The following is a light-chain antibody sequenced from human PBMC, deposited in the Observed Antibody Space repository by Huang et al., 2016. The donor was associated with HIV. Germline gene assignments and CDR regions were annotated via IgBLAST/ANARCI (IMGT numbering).Light chain of an antibody. CDR1: QSINSN. V-gene: IGKV3-15*01. Sequence: EIVMTQSPATLSVSPGERATLSCRASQSINSNLAWYQQKPGQAPRLLIYGASTRDTGIPARVSGSGSGTEFTLTISSLQSEDFAVYYCQQYNNWPPYTFGQGTKLEIK. J-gene: IGKJ2*01. CDR2: GAS. CDR3: QQYNNWPPYT.